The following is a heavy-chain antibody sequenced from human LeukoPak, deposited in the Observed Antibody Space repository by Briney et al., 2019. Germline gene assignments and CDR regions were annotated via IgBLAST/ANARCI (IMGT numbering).Heavy chain of an antibody. CDR3: ARAAAAAGGQYFDH. V-gene: IGHV4-4*07. D-gene: IGHD6-13*01. CDR1: GGSISSYY. J-gene: IGHJ4*02. Sequence: SETLSLTCTVSGGSISSYYWSWIRQPAGQGLEWIGRIYTNADTKYNPSLKSRVTMSVDTSKNQLSLKVRSVTAADTAVYYCARAAAAAGGQYFDHWGQGTVVTVSS. CDR2: IYTNADT.